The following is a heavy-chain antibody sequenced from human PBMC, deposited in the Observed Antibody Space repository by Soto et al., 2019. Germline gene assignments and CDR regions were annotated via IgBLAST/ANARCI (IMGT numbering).Heavy chain of an antibody. D-gene: IGHD1-1*01. Sequence: SVKVSCKASGGTFSRPAISWVRQAPGQRLEWMGGFVSIFATTDYAQKFQGRLTITADESTSTVYMRLRSLTSDDTAIYYRARGRSSDWNHYLQQEDWGRGTLVTVSS. V-gene: IGHV1-69*13. J-gene: IGHJ4*02. CDR1: GGTFSRPA. CDR2: FVSIFATT. CDR3: ARGRSSDWNHYLQQED.